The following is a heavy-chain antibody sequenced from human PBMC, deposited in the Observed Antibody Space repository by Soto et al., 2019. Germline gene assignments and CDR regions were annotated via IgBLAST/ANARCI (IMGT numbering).Heavy chain of an antibody. D-gene: IGHD5-12*01. Sequence: VASVKFSGKASGYTFTSYDINWVRQATGQGLECMVWMNPKSGGTGXXXKFQGRVXXTRNASISTAXMELSXLRSEDTGVFYCASERGYSGYRIDYWGQGTLVTVSS. CDR1: GYTFTSYD. CDR2: MNPKSGGT. V-gene: IGHV1-8*01. CDR3: ASERGYSGYRIDY. J-gene: IGHJ4*02.